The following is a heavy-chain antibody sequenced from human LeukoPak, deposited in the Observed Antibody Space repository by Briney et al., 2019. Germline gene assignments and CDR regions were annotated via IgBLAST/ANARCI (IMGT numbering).Heavy chain of an antibody. Sequence: SETLSLTCTVSGGSISSSSYYWGWIRQPPGKGLEWIGSIGYSGSTYYNTSVKTRVTISVDTSKNQFSLKLRSVTAADTAVYYCARQPLITMVRGVLNWFDPWGQGTLVTVSS. J-gene: IGHJ5*02. CDR3: ARQPLITMVRGVLNWFDP. V-gene: IGHV4-39*01. CDR2: IGYSGST. D-gene: IGHD3-10*01. CDR1: GGSISSSSYY.